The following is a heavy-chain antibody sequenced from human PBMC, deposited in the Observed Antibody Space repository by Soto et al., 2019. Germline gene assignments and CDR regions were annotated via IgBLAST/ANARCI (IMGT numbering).Heavy chain of an antibody. V-gene: IGHV3-23*01. CDR2: VRSDGDTT. D-gene: IGHD1-26*01. CDR1: GFIFGNFG. J-gene: IGHJ4*02. CDR3: AKGKGVGATPDGANC. Sequence: EVQVLESGGGLVQPGGSLRLSCAASGFIFGNFGMNWVRQAPGKGLEWVSGVRSDGDTTYNAESVEGRFTVFRDTSRNTVYLQMNNLRAEDRAIYYCAKGKGVGATPDGANCWGQGTLVTVSS.